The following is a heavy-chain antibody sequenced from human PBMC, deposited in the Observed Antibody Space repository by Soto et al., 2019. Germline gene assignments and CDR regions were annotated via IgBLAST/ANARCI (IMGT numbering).Heavy chain of an antibody. J-gene: IGHJ4*02. CDR1: GFTFSGDW. CDR3: ARGPRGLYHHDY. Sequence: GGSLRLSCAASGFTFSGDWMHWVRQAAGKGLVWVSRINMDGSSTNYADSVKGRFTISRDNAKNKLYQQMSSLRVDDTAVYYCARGPRGLYHHDYWGQGALVTVSS. CDR2: INMDGSST. V-gene: IGHV3-74*01. D-gene: IGHD2-2*01.